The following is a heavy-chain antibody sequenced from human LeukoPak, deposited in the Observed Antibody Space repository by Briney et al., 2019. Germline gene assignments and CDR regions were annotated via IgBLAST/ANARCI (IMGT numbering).Heavy chain of an antibody. V-gene: IGHV4-38-2*01. CDR1: GYSISSGYY. Sequence: SETLSLTCAVSGYSISSGYYWGWIRQPPGKGLEWIGSTYQSRSTYYNPSLKSRVTISLDTSKNHFSLDLTSVTVADTAVYYCARRGSYYSLDYWGQGTLVTVSS. J-gene: IGHJ4*02. CDR3: ARRGSYYSLDY. D-gene: IGHD1-26*01. CDR2: TYQSRST.